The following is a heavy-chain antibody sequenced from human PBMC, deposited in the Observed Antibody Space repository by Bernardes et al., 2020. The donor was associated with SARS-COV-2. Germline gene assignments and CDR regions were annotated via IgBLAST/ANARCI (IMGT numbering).Heavy chain of an antibody. CDR1: GGSISSSSYY. J-gene: IGHJ5*02. CDR2: IYYSGST. CDR3: ARQVRGVKVPPKNWFDP. D-gene: IGHD3-10*01. Sequence: SETLSLTCTVSGGSISSSSYYWGWIRQPPGKGLEWIGSIYYSGSTYYNPSLKSRVTISVDTSKNQFSLKLSSVTAADTAVYYCARQVRGVKVPPKNWFDPWGQGTLVTVSS. V-gene: IGHV4-39*01.